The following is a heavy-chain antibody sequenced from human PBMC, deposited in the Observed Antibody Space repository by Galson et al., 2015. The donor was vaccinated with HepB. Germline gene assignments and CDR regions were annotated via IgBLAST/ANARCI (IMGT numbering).Heavy chain of an antibody. Sequence: SLRLSCAASGFTFDDYTMHWVRQAPGKGLEWVSLISWDGGSTYYADSVKGRFTISRDNSKNSLYLQMNSLRTEDTALYYCAKEYCSSTSCYWRDFDYWGQGTLVTVSS. J-gene: IGHJ4*02. CDR3: AKEYCSSTSCYWRDFDY. V-gene: IGHV3-43*01. CDR2: ISWDGGST. D-gene: IGHD2-2*01. CDR1: GFTFDDYT.